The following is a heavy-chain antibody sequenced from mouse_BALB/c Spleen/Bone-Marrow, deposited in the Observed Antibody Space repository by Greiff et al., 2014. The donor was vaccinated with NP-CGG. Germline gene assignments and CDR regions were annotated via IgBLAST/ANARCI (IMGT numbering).Heavy chain of an antibody. V-gene: IGHV1-67*01. J-gene: IGHJ3*01. D-gene: IGHD2-1*01. Sequence: VQLQQSGPELVRPGVSVKISCKGSGYTFTDYAMHWVKQSHAKSLEWIGVISTYSGNTNYNQKFKGKATMTVVKSSSTAYMELARLTSEDSAIYYCASPIYYGNYEGFAYWGQGTLVTVSA. CDR2: ISTYSGNT. CDR1: GYTFTDYA. CDR3: ASPIYYGNYEGFAY.